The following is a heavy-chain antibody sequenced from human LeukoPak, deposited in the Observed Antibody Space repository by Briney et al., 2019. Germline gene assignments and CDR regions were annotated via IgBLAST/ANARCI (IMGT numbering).Heavy chain of an antibody. D-gene: IGHD3-9*01. V-gene: IGHV3-74*01. CDR3: VRNSDIYFDY. CDR2: INNDGRST. J-gene: IGHJ4*02. Sequence: PGGSLRLSCAASGFTFSSYWMHWVRQAPGKGLVWVSHINNDGRSTSYADSVKGRFTISRDNAKNTLYLQMNSLRAEDTAVYYCVRNSDIYFDYWGQGTLVTVPS. CDR1: GFTFSSYW.